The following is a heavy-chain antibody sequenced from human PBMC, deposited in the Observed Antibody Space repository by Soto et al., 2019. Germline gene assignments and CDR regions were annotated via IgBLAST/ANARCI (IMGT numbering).Heavy chain of an antibody. CDR2: ISGSGGST. V-gene: IGHV3-23*01. D-gene: IGHD3-22*01. J-gene: IGHJ6*02. CDR1: GFTFSSYA. Sequence: GGSLRLSCAASGFTFSSYAMSWVRQAPGKGLEWVSAISGSGGSTYYAGSVKGRFTISRDNSKNTLYLQMNSLRAEDTAVYYCAKAQITMIVVVTHYYYYGMDVWGQGTTVTVSS. CDR3: AKAQITMIVVVTHYYYYGMDV.